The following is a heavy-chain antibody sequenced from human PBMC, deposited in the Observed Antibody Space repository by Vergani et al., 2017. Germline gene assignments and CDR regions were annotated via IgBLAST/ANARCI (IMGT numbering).Heavy chain of an antibody. V-gene: IGHV3-74*01. D-gene: IGHD3-3*01. Sequence: EVELVESGGGLVQPGGSLRLSCAASGFTFNEYWMHWARQVPGKGLVWVSGMNGDGDTISYADSVKGRFTISRYNAKNTLFLQINSLKAEDTSVYYCARARKFRFGVVWENWFDPWGQGTLVTVSS. CDR2: MNGDGDTI. J-gene: IGHJ5*02. CDR1: GFTFNEYW. CDR3: ARARKFRFGVVWENWFDP.